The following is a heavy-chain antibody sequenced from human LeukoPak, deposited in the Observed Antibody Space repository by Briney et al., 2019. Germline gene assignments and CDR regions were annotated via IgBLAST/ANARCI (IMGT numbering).Heavy chain of an antibody. CDR3: AKDSYSSGWYEKYYYYGMDV. Sequence: GRSLRLSCAASGFTFSSYGMHWGRQAPGKGLEWVAVISYDGSNKYYADSVKGRFTISRDNSKNTLYLQMNSLRAGDTAVYYCAKDSYSSGWYEKYYYYGMDVWGQGTTVTVSS. D-gene: IGHD6-19*01. V-gene: IGHV3-30*18. J-gene: IGHJ6*02. CDR2: ISYDGSNK. CDR1: GFTFSSYG.